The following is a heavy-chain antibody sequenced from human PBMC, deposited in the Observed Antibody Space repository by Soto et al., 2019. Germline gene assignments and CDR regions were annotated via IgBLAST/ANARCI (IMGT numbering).Heavy chain of an antibody. CDR3: AKDLQWELLPYFDF. V-gene: IGHV3-23*01. Sequence: VQLLESGGGLVQPGGSLRLSCAASGFTFTNYAMSWVRQAPGKGLEWVSGISGSGSSTYYADSVKGRFTISRDNSKNTLNLQMNSLGAEDTAVYYCAKDLQWELLPYFDFWGQGTLVTVSS. CDR2: ISGSGSST. J-gene: IGHJ4*02. D-gene: IGHD1-26*01. CDR1: GFTFTNYA.